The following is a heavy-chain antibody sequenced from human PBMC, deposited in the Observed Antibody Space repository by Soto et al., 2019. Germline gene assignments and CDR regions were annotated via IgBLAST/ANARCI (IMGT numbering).Heavy chain of an antibody. D-gene: IGHD4-17*01. J-gene: IGHJ4*02. CDR2: MFHSGSA. Sequence: SETLSLTCAVSGGSISSGDYSWSWIRQPPGKGLEWIGYMFHSGSAYYNPSLKSRVTISVDRSKNQFSLKLSSVTAADTAVYYCARGRTTTVTTLAYFDYWGQGTLVTVSS. CDR1: GGSISSGDYS. V-gene: IGHV4-30-2*01. CDR3: ARGRTTTVTTLAYFDY.